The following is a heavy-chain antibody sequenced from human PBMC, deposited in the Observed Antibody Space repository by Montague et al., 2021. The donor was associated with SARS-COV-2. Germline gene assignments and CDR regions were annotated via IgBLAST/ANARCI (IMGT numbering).Heavy chain of an antibody. CDR2: MYYTGHX. CDR1: GASVASGNFY. CDR3: ARSRANVPSRPGFDY. J-gene: IGHJ4*02. Sequence: SETLSLTCTVSGASVASGNFYWSWIRQPPGKGLEWIGYMYYTGHXNYXPSLESRVTMPVDPSKNQFSLTLISVTAADTAVYYCARSRANVPSRPGFDYWGQGALVTVSS. D-gene: IGHD6-6*01. V-gene: IGHV4-61*01.